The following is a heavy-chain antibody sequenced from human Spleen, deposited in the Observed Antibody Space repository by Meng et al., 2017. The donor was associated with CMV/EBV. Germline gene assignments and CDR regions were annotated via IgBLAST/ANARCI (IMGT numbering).Heavy chain of an antibody. CDR1: GFTFTTYA. CDR2: LRGGGDTT. J-gene: IGHJ1*01. V-gene: IGHV3-23*01. D-gene: IGHD6-19*01. Sequence: GESLKIPCADSGFTFTTYAMYWVRQAPGKGPEWVSVLRGGGDTTYYADFVKARFPISRDNSKNTLFLQMNSLRAEDTAVYYCAKDPWDAVAGTKELQDWGQGTLVTVSS. CDR3: AKDPWDAVAGTKELQD.